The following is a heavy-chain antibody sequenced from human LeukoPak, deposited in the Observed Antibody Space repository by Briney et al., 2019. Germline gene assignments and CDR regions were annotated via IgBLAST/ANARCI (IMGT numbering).Heavy chain of an antibody. J-gene: IGHJ3*02. CDR3: ARNPIPKSIAAAAPGAFDI. CDR2: IWANGNDK. D-gene: IGHD6-13*01. Sequence: SGGSLRLSCAASAFTFSYYGMHWVRQAPGKGLEWVAVIWANGNDKYYVDSVKGRFTVSRDNSKNTLYLQMNSLRAEDTAVYYCARNPIPKSIAAAAPGAFDIWGQGTMVTVSS. CDR1: AFTFSYYG. V-gene: IGHV3-33*01.